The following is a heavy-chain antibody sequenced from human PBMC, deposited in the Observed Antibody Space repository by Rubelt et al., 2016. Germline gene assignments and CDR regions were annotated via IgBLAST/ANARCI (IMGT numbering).Heavy chain of an antibody. CDR1: GGSISSYY. V-gene: IGHV4-59*08. D-gene: IGHD5-24*01. CDR2: IYYSGSP. CDR3: ARHTRDGNNLSWLDP. Sequence: ETLSLTCTVSGGSISSYYWSWIRQPPGKGLEWIGDIYYSGSPNYNPSLKSRVGISVDTSKNQFSLKRSSVTAADTAMYYCARHTRDGNNLSWLDPWGQGTLVTVSS. J-gene: IGHJ5*02.